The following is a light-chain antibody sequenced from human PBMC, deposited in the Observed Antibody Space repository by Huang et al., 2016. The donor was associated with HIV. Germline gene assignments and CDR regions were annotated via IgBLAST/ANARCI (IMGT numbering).Light chain of an antibody. V-gene: IGKV1-5*03. CDR2: KAS. J-gene: IGKJ2*02. CDR3: QQYSSYSSWT. Sequence: IQMTQSPSTLSASVGDRVTITCRASQSVSDWLAWYQQKPGKAPDLLIYKASNLEDGVPLRFSGTGYGTEFTLISSSVQSDDSATYYCQQYSSYSSWTFGQGTRLQIK. CDR1: QSVSDW.